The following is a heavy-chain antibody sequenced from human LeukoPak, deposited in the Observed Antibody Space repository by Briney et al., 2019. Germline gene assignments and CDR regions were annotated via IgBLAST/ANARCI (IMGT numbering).Heavy chain of an antibody. Sequence: ASVKVSCKASEYTFTDYYMHWVRQAPGQGLEWMGWINPNSGDTNYAQKFQGRVTMTRDPSISTAYMALTRLRSDDAAVYYCARDAWLVGTTNLYYFDYWGQGTLVTVSS. J-gene: IGHJ4*02. CDR2: INPNSGDT. D-gene: IGHD1-26*01. CDR1: EYTFTDYY. CDR3: ARDAWLVGTTNLYYFDY. V-gene: IGHV1-2*02.